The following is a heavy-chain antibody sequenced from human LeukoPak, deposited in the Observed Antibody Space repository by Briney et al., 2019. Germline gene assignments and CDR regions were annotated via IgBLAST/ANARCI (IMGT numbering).Heavy chain of an antibody. V-gene: IGHV3-30*03. J-gene: IGHJ6*02. CDR2: KD. D-gene: IGHD6-13*01. Sequence: GGSLRLSCAASGSTFSSYVMHWVRQVPGKGLDWVAVKDYCADSVKGRFTASKDNSKSTLYLQMNSLRAEDTAIYYCARNREQQRQRSGMDVWGQGTTVTVPS. CDR3: ARNREQQRQRSGMDV. CDR1: GSTFSSYV.